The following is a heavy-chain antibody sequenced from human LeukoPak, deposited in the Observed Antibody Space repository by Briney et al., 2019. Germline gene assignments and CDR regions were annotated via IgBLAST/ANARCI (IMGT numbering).Heavy chain of an antibody. J-gene: IGHJ4*02. V-gene: IGHV1-18*01. CDR1: GYTFTDYG. CDR3: ARDSSGYDSDY. D-gene: IGHD5-12*01. Sequence: APVKVSCTASGYTFTDYGISWVRQAPGQGLEWMGWISAYNGNTNYAQKLQGRVTMTTDTFTSTAYMELRSLRSDDTAVYYCARDSSGYDSDYWGQGTLVTVSS. CDR2: ISAYNGNT.